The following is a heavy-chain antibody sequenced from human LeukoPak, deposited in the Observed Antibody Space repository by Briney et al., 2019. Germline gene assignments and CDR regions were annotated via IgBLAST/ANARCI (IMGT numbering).Heavy chain of an antibody. J-gene: IGHJ5*02. CDR3: TRRLTQYDCFDP. CDR1: GDSFSSNSVT. CDR2: TYYRSTWYN. V-gene: IGHV6-1*01. Sequence: SQTLSLTCAISGDSFSSNSVTWNWIRQSPSRGLEWLGRTYYRSTWYNDYAVSVRGRITVNPDTSKNQFSLHLNSVTPEDTAVYYCTRRLTQYDCFDPWGRGTLVTVSS. D-gene: IGHD2-2*01.